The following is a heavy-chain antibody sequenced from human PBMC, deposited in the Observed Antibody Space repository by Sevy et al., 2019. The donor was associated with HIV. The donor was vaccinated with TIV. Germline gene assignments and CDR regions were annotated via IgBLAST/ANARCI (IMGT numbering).Heavy chain of an antibody. Sequence: SETLSLTCTVSGGSISSYYWSWIRQPAGKGLEWIGRIYTSGSTNYNPSLKSRVTMSVDTSKNQFSPKLSSVTAADTAVYYCARAPHTVSASYYYYYGMDVWGQGTTVTVSS. CDR3: ARAPHTVSASYYYYYGMDV. CDR1: GGSISSYY. V-gene: IGHV4-4*07. J-gene: IGHJ6*02. CDR2: IYTSGST.